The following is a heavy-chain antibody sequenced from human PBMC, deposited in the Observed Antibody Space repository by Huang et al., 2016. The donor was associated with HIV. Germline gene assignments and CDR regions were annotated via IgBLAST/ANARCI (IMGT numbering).Heavy chain of an antibody. CDR2: IDYTVTT. Sequence: QESGPGLVGPSETLSLTCAVSGDSINSNTFYWGWIRRPPGKGLEWIWSIDYTVTTYSPPALKRRARIAVDASKNRIFLHLRSVTAADTGVYYCARTGVAVSDDPEYFQHWGQGALVTIS. V-gene: IGHV4-39*02. CDR3: ARTGVAVSDDPEYFQH. J-gene: IGHJ1*01. CDR1: GDSINSNTFY. D-gene: IGHD3-3*01.